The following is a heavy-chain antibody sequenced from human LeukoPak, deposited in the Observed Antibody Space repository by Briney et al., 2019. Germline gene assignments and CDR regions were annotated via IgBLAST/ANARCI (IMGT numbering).Heavy chain of an antibody. J-gene: IGHJ6*02. Sequence: ASVKVSCTASGYTFTSYAMNWVRQAPGQGLEWMGWINTNTGNPTYAQGFTGRFVFSLDTSVSTAYLQISSLKAEDTAVYYCARKQGFWSGYSADYYYGMDVWGQGTTVTVSS. CDR2: INTNTGNP. D-gene: IGHD3-3*01. CDR3: ARKQGFWSGYSADYYYGMDV. CDR1: GYTFTSYA. V-gene: IGHV7-4-1*02.